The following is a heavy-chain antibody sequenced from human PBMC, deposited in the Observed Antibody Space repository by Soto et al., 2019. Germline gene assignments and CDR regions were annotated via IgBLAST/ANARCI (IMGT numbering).Heavy chain of an antibody. J-gene: IGHJ6*04. Sequence: QVQLQESGPGLVKPSETLSLTCTVSGDSLTNYYCSWFRQPPGKGLEWIGYIMYSGYSAYNLPLKRRGTRSMDTSKTQFSLMLESVTATDTAVYYCAIHGFGPLHGLVDVWGEGTTVSVSS. CDR3: AIHGFGPLHGLVDV. D-gene: IGHD3-10*01. CDR1: GDSLTNYY. V-gene: IGHV4-59*08. CDR2: IMYSGYS.